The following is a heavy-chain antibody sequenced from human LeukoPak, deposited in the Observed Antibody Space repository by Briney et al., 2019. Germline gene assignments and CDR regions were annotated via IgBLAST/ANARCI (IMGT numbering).Heavy chain of an antibody. J-gene: IGHJ4*02. CDR3: ARVYLGIYYDGSPSPFDY. CDR1: GYTFTSYA. V-gene: IGHV1-18*01. CDR2: ISGYNGNT. Sequence: ASVKVSCKASGYTFTSYAVIWVRQVPGQGLEWMGWISGYNGNTKSSQSLQDRVIMTTDTSTRTAYMELRSLRPDDTAVYYCARVYLGIYYDGSPSPFDYWAREPWSPSP. D-gene: IGHD3-22*01.